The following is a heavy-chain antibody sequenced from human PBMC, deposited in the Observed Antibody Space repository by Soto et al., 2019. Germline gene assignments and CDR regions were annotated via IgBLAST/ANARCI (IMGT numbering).Heavy chain of an antibody. V-gene: IGHV3-21*01. CDR1: GFTFSLYS. CDR3: VRARSTDSRPDY. CDR2: ITSSSSYI. D-gene: IGHD3-22*01. J-gene: IGHJ4*02. Sequence: LRLSCAASGFTFSLYSMIWVRQAPGKGLEWVASITSSSSYIYYEDSLKGRFTISRDNAKDSLFLQLDSLRAEDTAVYFCVRARSTDSRPDYWGQGTLVTVSS.